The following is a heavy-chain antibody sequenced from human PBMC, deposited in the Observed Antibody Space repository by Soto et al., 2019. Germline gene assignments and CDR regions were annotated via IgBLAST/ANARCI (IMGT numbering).Heavy chain of an antibody. Sequence: SETLSLTCTVSGGSISSSSYYWGWIRQPPGKGLEWIGSIYYSGSTYYNPSLKSRVTISVDTSKNQFSLKLSLVTAADTAVYYCARTGADYYGSGSSDYWGQGTLVTVSS. J-gene: IGHJ4*02. V-gene: IGHV4-39*01. CDR2: IYYSGST. CDR1: GGSISSSSYY. CDR3: ARTGADYYGSGSSDY. D-gene: IGHD3-10*01.